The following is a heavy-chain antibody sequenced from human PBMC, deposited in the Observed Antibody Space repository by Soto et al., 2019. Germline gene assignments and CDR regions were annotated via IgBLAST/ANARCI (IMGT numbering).Heavy chain of an antibody. D-gene: IGHD3-3*01. J-gene: IGHJ4*02. Sequence: SVKVSCKASGGTFSSYAISWVRQAPGQGLEWMGGIIPIFGTANYAQKFQGRVTITADKSTSTAYMELSSLRSEDTAVYYCARGSAPTIIGVVTLYYFDYWGQGTLVTVSS. CDR3: ARGSAPTIIGVVTLYYFDY. V-gene: IGHV1-69*06. CDR1: GGTFSSYA. CDR2: IIPIFGTA.